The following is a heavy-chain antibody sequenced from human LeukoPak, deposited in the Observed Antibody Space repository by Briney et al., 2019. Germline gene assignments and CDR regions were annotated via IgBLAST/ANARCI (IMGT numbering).Heavy chain of an antibody. CDR1: GFTFSSYA. J-gene: IGHJ6*03. Sequence: GGSLRLSCAASGFTFSSYAMSWVRQAPGKGLEWVSAISGSGGSTYYADSVKGRFTISRDNSKNTLYLQMNSLRAEDTAVYYCAKDRPFGPKLHYCYYMDVWGKGTTVTVSS. CDR2: ISGSGGST. CDR3: AKDRPFGPKLHYCYYMDV. V-gene: IGHV3-23*01. D-gene: IGHD3/OR15-3a*01.